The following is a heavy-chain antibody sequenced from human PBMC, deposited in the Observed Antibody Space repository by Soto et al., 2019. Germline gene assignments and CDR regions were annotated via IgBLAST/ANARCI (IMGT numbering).Heavy chain of an antibody. CDR1: GFTFSSYW. Sequence: PGGSLRLSCAASGFTFSSYWMHWVRQAPGKGLVWVSRINEDATDTIYADSVKGRFTISRDNAKNTLYLQMNNLEVEDTAVYYCARDITHNWFHPWGQGTLVTVS. CDR2: INEDATDT. CDR3: ARDITHNWFHP. V-gene: IGHV3-74*01. J-gene: IGHJ5*02.